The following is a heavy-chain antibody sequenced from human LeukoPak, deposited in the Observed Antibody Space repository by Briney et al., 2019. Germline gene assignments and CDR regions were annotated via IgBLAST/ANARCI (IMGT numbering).Heavy chain of an antibody. J-gene: IGHJ3*02. CDR1: GFNLSTYG. Sequence: GGSLRLPCAASGFNLSTYGMHWVRQAPGRGLDWVAVISDDGSNQYYADSVKGRFTISRDTSKNTLYLQMKSLRPEDTALYYCAKKSIDYDFWSAFDIWGQGTMVTVSS. V-gene: IGHV3-30*18. CDR2: ISDDGSNQ. D-gene: IGHD3-3*01. CDR3: AKKSIDYDFWSAFDI.